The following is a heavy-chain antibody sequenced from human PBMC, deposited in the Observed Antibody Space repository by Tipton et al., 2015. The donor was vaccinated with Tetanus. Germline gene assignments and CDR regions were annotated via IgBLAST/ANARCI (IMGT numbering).Heavy chain of an antibody. J-gene: IGHJ1*01. Sequence: TLSLTCTVPGGSISSDTYHWGWIRQPPGRGLEWIGSFHYSGNTYYNPSLKSRVAMSVDTSKNQLSLKLSSVTSADTAVYYCARTSGYLYSSYWGQGTLVTVSS. CDR2: FHYSGNT. CDR1: GGSISSDTYH. V-gene: IGHV4-39*07. CDR3: ARTSGYLYSSY. D-gene: IGHD3-3*01.